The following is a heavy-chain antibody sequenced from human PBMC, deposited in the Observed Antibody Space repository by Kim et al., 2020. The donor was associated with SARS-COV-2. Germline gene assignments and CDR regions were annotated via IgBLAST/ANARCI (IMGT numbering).Heavy chain of an antibody. V-gene: IGHV4-39*01. CDR3: ARRGRWFGVGDY. Sequence: SETLSLTCSISGDSITSSSYHWGWIRQPPGKGLEWIGSIYYSGSTYYNSSLKSRVTMSVDTSKNQFSLKLSSVTAADTAVYYCARRGRWFGVGDYWGQGTLVTVSS. J-gene: IGHJ4*02. CDR1: GDSITSSSYH. D-gene: IGHD3-10*01. CDR2: IYYSGST.